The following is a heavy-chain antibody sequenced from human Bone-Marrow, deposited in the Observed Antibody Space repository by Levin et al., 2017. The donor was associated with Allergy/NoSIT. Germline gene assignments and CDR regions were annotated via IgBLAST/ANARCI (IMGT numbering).Heavy chain of an antibody. J-gene: IGHJ6*02. Sequence: GGSLRLSCAASGFTFSSYWMHWVRQAPGKGLVWVSHFNSAGSSTTYADSVKGRFTVSSDNAKNTLYLQMTSLRAEDTAIYYCARDKSDGMDVWGQGTTVTVSS. V-gene: IGHV3-74*01. CDR2: FNSAGSST. CDR1: GFTFSSYW. CDR3: ARDKSDGMDV.